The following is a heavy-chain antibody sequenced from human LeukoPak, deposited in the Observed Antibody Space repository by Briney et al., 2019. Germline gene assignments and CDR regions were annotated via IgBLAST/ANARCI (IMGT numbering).Heavy chain of an antibody. CDR2: INPNSGGT. Sequence: ASVKVSCKASGYTFTGYYMHWVRQAPGQGLEWMGWINPNSGGTNHAQKFQGRVTMTRDTSISTAYMELSSLRSEDTAVYYCARGSADPHYYYYYGMDVWGQGTTVTVSS. V-gene: IGHV1-2*02. J-gene: IGHJ6*02. CDR1: GYTFTGYY. CDR3: ARGSADPHYYYYYGMDV.